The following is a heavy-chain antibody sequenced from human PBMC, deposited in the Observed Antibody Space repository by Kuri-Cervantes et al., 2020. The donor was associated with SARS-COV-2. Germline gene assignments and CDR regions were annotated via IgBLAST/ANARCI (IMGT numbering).Heavy chain of an antibody. D-gene: IGHD2-2*01. J-gene: IGHJ5*02. V-gene: IGHV4-38-2*02. CDR2: TYHSGST. CDR1: GYSISSGYY. CDR3: ARDFRPIVVVPAAENWFDP. Sequence: SETLSLTCAVSGYSISSGYYWGWIRQPPGKGLEWIGSTYHSGSTYYNPSLKSRVTISVDTSKNQFSLKLSSVTAADTAVYYCARDFRPIVVVPAAENWFDPWGQGTLVTVSS.